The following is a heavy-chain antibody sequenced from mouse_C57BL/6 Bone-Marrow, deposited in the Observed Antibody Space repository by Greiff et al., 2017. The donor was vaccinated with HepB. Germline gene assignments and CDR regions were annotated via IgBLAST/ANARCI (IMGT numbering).Heavy chain of an antibody. CDR1: GFTFSSYA. CDR2: ISSGGDYI. J-gene: IGHJ4*01. CDR3: TRERGSSASYAMDY. V-gene: IGHV5-9-1*02. Sequence: EVHLVESGEGLVKPGGSLKLSCAASGFTFSSYAMSWVRQTPEKRLEWVAYISSGGDYIYYADTVKGRFTISRDNARNTLYLQMSSLKSEDTAMYYCTRERGSSASYAMDYWGQGTSVTVSS. D-gene: IGHD1-3*01.